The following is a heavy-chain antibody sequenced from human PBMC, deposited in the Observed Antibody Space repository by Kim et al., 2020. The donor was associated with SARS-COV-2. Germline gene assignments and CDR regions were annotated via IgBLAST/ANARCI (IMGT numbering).Heavy chain of an antibody. V-gene: IGHV3-30*18. Sequence: GGSLRLSCAASGFTFSSYGMHWVRQAPGKGLEWVAVITNDGSNKYYADSVKGRFTISRDNSKNTLYLQMNSLRAEDTAVYYCAKEPEHPFRFWEWLPDYYYGMDVWGQGTTVTVSS. CDR1: GFTFSSYG. J-gene: IGHJ6*02. CDR3: AKEPEHPFRFWEWLPDYYYGMDV. D-gene: IGHD3-3*01. CDR2: ITNDGSNK.